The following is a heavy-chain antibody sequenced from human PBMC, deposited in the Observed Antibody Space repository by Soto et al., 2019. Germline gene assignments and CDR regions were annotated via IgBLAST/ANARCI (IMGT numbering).Heavy chain of an antibody. CDR1: GYTFTSYD. V-gene: IGHV1-8*01. J-gene: IGHJ4*02. D-gene: IGHD1-26*01. Sequence: QVQLVQSWAEVKKPGASVKVSCKASGYTFTSYDINWVRQATGQGLERMGWMNPNSGNTGYAQKFQGRVTMTRNTSISTAYMELSSLRSEDTAVYYCARGPVGWELLSRGPVDYWGQGTLVTVSS. CDR2: MNPNSGNT. CDR3: ARGPVGWELLSRGPVDY.